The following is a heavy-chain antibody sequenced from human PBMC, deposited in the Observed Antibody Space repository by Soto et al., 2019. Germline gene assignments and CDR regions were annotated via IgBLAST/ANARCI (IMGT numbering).Heavy chain of an antibody. D-gene: IGHD3-10*01. V-gene: IGHV1-69*13. CDR3: ARAPTLWFGELLYSPDYYYYYGMDV. Sequence: SVKVSCKASGGTFSSYAIGWVRQAPGQGLEWMGGIIPIFGTANYAQKFQGRVTITADESTSTAYMELSSLRSEDTAVYYCARAPTLWFGELLYSPDYYYYYGMDVWGQGTTVTVSS. J-gene: IGHJ6*02. CDR1: GGTFSSYA. CDR2: IIPIFGTA.